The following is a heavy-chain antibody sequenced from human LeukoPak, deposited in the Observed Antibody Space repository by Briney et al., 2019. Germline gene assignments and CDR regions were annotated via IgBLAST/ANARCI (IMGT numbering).Heavy chain of an antibody. V-gene: IGHV3-23*01. CDR1: GFTFSNAW. Sequence: GGSLRLSCAASGFTFSNAWMTWVRQAPGKGLEWVSGISGSGTSTYYADSVKGRFTISRDNSKNTLYLQVNSLSAADTAVYYCAKTKITLIVVANPNSGALDIWGQGTMVTVSS. CDR2: ISGSGTST. J-gene: IGHJ3*02. CDR3: AKTKITLIVVANPNSGALDI. D-gene: IGHD3-22*01.